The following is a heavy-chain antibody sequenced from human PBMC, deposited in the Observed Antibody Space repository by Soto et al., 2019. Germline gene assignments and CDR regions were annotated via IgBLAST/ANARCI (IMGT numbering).Heavy chain of an antibody. CDR2: ISGSGGST. J-gene: IGHJ6*02. CDR3: AKPQIAARWGTDYYGMDV. V-gene: IGHV3-23*01. CDR1: GFTFSSYA. D-gene: IGHD6-6*01. Sequence: QAGGSLRLSCAASGFTFSSYAMSWVRQAPGKGLEWVSAISGSGGSTYYADSVKGRFTISRDNSKNTLYLQMNSLRAEDTAVYYCAKPQIAARWGTDYYGMDVWGQGTTVTVSS.